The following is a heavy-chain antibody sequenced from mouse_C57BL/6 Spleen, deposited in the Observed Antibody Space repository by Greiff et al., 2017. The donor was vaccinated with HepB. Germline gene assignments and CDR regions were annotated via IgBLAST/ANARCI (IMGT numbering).Heavy chain of an antibody. CDR2: IYPGDGDT. CDR3: AREGIYYDYDAGFAY. D-gene: IGHD2-4*01. J-gene: IGHJ3*01. Sequence: QVQLKQSGPELVKPGASVKISCKASGYAFSSSWMNWVKQRPGKGLEWIGRIYPGDGDTNYNGKFKGKATLTADKSSSTAYMQLSSLRSEDSAVYFCAREGIYYDYDAGFAYWGQGTLVTVSA. V-gene: IGHV1-82*01. CDR1: GYAFSSSW.